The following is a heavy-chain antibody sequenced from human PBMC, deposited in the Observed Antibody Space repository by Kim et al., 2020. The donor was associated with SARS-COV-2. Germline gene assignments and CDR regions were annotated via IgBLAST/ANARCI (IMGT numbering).Heavy chain of an antibody. V-gene: IGHV5-51*01. D-gene: IGHD6-6*01. J-gene: IGHJ6*02. CDR2: IYPADSDI. CDR3: ARLWRGSKYSSSGGLDV. Sequence: GESLKISCEGSGYNFTNYWIGWVRRMPGKCLEWMGIIYPADSDIRYSPSFQGQVTISVDKSITTAYLQWRSLKASDTAMYYCARLWRGSKYSSSGGLDVWGQGTTVSVSS. CDR1: GYNFTNYW.